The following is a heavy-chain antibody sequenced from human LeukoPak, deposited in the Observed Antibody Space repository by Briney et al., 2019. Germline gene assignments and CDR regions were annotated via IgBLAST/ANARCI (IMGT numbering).Heavy chain of an antibody. CDR1: GLTFSNHA. CDR2: ISGSGGST. Sequence: GGSLRLSCAASGLTFSNHAMGWVRQAPGKGLEWISEISGSGGSTYYADSVKGRFTTSRDNSKNTLYLQMNSLRAEDTAVYYCTRELFDFDYWGQGTLVTVSS. V-gene: IGHV3-23*01. J-gene: IGHJ4*02. D-gene: IGHD3-10*01. CDR3: TRELFDFDY.